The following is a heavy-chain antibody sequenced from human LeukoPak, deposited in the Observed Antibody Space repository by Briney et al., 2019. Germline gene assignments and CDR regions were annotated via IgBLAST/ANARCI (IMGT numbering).Heavy chain of an antibody. CDR2: ITSSSSTM. Sequence: GGSLRLSCTASGFTFSTYSMNWVRQAPGKGLEWVSYITSSSSTMFYADSVKGRFTISRDNSKNTLYLQMNSLRAEDTAVYYCAKPLLRYFDWLPVDYWGQGTLVTVSS. V-gene: IGHV3-48*01. CDR1: GFTFSTYS. CDR3: AKPLLRYFDWLPVDY. J-gene: IGHJ4*02. D-gene: IGHD3-9*01.